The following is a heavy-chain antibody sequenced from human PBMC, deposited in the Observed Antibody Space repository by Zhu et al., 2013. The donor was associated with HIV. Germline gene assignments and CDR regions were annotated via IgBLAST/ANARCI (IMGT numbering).Heavy chain of an antibody. CDR1: GGTFSSYA. J-gene: IGHJ4*02. Sequence: QVQLVQSGAEVKKPGSSVKVSCKASGGTFSSYAISWVRQAPGQGLEWMGGIIPNTGGTNYAQKFQGRVTMTRDTSISTAYMELSRLRSDDTAVYYCARDFSSSGWPDYWGQGTLVTVSS. V-gene: IGHV1-2*02. D-gene: IGHD6-19*01. CDR3: ARDFSSSGWPDY. CDR2: IIPNTGGT.